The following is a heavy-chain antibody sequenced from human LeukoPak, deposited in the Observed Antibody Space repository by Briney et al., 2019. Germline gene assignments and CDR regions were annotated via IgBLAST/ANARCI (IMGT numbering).Heavy chain of an antibody. V-gene: IGHV4-4*02. Sequence: PSETLSLTCAVSGGSISSSNWWSWVRQPPGKGLESLGEIYYGGSTNYNTSLKSRVTISVDKSKNQISLNLNSVTAADTAVYYCARGSRYCSSTSCYADFDYWGQGTLVTVSS. CDR1: GGSISSSNW. D-gene: IGHD2-2*01. J-gene: IGHJ4*02. CDR3: ARGSRYCSSTSCYADFDY. CDR2: IYYGGST.